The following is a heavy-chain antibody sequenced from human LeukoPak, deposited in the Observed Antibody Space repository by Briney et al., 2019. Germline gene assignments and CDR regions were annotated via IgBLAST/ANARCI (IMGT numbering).Heavy chain of an antibody. CDR2: IYHSGST. CDR3: ARAVRGVISAGYYFDY. CDR1: GGSTSSGGYS. J-gene: IGHJ4*02. V-gene: IGHV4-30-2*01. Sequence: SQTLSLTCAVSGGSTSSGGYSWSWIRQPPGKGLEWIGYIYHSGSTYCNPSLKSRVTISVDRSKNQVSLKLSSVTAADTAVYYCARAVRGVISAGYYFDYWGQGTPVTVSS. D-gene: IGHD3-10*01.